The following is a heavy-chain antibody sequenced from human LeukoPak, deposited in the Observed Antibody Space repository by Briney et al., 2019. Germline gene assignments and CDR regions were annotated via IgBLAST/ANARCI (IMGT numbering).Heavy chain of an antibody. J-gene: IGHJ1*01. CDR1: GFTFSSYG. CDR2: ISYDGSNK. D-gene: IGHD6-19*01. V-gene: IGHV3-30*18. CDR3: AKDRSSGSPEYFQH. Sequence: PGGSLRLSFAASGFTFSSYGMHWVRPAPGKGLEWVAVISYDGSNKYYSDSVKGRFTISRDNSKNTLYLQMNSLRAEDTAVYYCAKDRSSGSPEYFQHWGQGTLVTVSS.